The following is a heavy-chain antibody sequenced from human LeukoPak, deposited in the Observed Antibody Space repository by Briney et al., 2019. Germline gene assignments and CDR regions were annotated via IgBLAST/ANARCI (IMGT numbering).Heavy chain of an antibody. CDR2: ISGYNGNT. CDR3: ARDLASVGFSYGYAY. J-gene: IGHJ4*02. V-gene: IGHV1-18*04. D-gene: IGHD5-18*01. Sequence: ASVKVSCKASGYTFTGYYMRWVRQAPGQGLEWMGWISGYNGNTNNAQKVQGRVTMTTDTSTSTAYMELRSLRSDDSAVYYCARDLASVGFSYGYAYWGQGTLVTVSS. CDR1: GYTFTGYY.